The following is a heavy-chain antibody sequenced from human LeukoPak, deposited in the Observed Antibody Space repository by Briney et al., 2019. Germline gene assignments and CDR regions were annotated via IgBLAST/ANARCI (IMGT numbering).Heavy chain of an antibody. V-gene: IGHV3-23*01. Sequence: GGSLRLSCAASGFTFSSYAMSWVRQAPGKGLEWVSGISDSGGTTNYADSVKGRFTMSRDNAKNSLYLQMNSLRAEDTAVYYCARSQTYSYYYDSSGYLGYWGQGTLVTVSS. J-gene: IGHJ4*02. CDR2: ISDSGGTT. CDR3: ARSQTYSYYYDSSGYLGY. D-gene: IGHD3-22*01. CDR1: GFTFSSYA.